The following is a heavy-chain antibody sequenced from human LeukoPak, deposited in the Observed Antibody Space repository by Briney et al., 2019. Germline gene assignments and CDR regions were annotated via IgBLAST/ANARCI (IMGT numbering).Heavy chain of an antibody. J-gene: IGHJ4*02. V-gene: IGHV5-51*01. CDR1: GYGFTSYW. D-gene: IGHD1-26*01. Sequence: GESLKISCKGSGYGFTSYWIAWVRQTPGKGLEWMGIIYPGDSDTRYSPSFQGQVTIAVDKSINTAYLQWSSLKASDSAMYYCARDTVGATGTYYFDYWGQGTLVTVSS. CDR3: ARDTVGATGTYYFDY. CDR2: IYPGDSDT.